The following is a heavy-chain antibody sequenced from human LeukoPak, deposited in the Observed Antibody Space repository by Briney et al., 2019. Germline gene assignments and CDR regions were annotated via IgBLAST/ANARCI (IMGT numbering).Heavy chain of an antibody. J-gene: IGHJ5*02. Sequence: ASVKVSCKASGYTFTDYYMHWVRQAPGQGLEWMGWINPNNGATNYEQKFQGRVTMTRDTSISTAYMELTRLRSDGTAVYYCTRDREGGSGWFDPWGQGTLVTVSS. CDR3: TRDREGGSGWFDP. CDR1: GYTFTDYY. CDR2: INPNNGAT. V-gene: IGHV1-2*02. D-gene: IGHD3-16*01.